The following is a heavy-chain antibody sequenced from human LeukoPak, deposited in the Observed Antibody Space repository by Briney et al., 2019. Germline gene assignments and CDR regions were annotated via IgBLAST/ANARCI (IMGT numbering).Heavy chain of an antibody. Sequence: PSETLSLTCTVSGGSISSYYWSWIRQPPGKGLEWIGYIYYSGSTNYNPSLKSRVTISADTSKNQFSLKLSSVTAADTAVYYCAREEGARWSDYYYYMDVWGKGTTVTVSS. CDR3: AREEGARWSDYYYYMDV. J-gene: IGHJ6*03. D-gene: IGHD2-15*01. CDR1: GGSISSYY. CDR2: IYYSGST. V-gene: IGHV4-59*01.